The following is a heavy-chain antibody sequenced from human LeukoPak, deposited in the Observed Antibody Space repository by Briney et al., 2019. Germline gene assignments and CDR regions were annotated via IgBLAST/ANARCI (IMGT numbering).Heavy chain of an antibody. CDR3: VRDSWTDHDSGGFDI. J-gene: IGHJ3*02. Sequence: GGSLRLSCVASGFSLSNYEMDWVRQAPGKGLEWVAKVKKVGTEKYYVDSVKGRFTISRDNAKNSLYLQMNSLRAEDTAVYYCVRDSWTDHDSGGFDIWGQGTMVTVSS. CDR1: GFSLSNYE. D-gene: IGHD3-22*01. V-gene: IGHV3-7*01. CDR2: VKKVGTEK.